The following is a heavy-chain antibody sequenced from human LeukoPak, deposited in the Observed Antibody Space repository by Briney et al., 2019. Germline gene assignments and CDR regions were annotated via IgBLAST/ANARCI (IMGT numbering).Heavy chain of an antibody. V-gene: IGHV3-49*04. CDR3: LRYYGSGSLSGY. Sequence: GGSLRLSCTDSGFNFGDYAMGWVRQAPGEGLEWVGFIRNKVYGGTIEYAAAVKGRFTISRDDSNSIAFLQMDSLKTEDTAVYYCLRYYGSGSLSGYWGQGTLVTVSS. D-gene: IGHD3-10*01. CDR2: IRNKVYGGTI. J-gene: IGHJ4*02. CDR1: GFNFGDYA.